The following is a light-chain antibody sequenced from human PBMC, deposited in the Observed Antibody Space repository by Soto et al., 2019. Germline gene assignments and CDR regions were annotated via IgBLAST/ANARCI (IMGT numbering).Light chain of an antibody. CDR2: EVT. J-gene: IGLJ2*01. V-gene: IGLV2-8*01. Sequence: QSALTQPPSASGSLGQSVTISCTGTIGDVGHYNYVSWYQQQPGKAPKLMIYEVTKRPSGVPDRFSDSKSGNTASLTVSGLQAEDEADYYCSSYVDSFSVIFGGGTKLTVL. CDR1: IGDVGHYNY. CDR3: SSYVDSFSVI.